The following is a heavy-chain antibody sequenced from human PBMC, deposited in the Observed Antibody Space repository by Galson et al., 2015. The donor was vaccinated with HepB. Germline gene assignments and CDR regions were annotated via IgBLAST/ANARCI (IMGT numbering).Heavy chain of an antibody. D-gene: IGHD1-1*01. Sequence: SVKVSCKASGGTFSSYAISWVRQAPGQGLEWMGGIIPIFGTANYAQKFQGRVTITADESTSTAYMELSSLRSEDTAVYYCARVAPSRLQLNCYYYGMDVWGQGTTVTVSS. CDR1: GGTFSSYA. CDR3: ARVAPSRLQLNCYYYGMDV. J-gene: IGHJ6*02. V-gene: IGHV1-69*13. CDR2: IIPIFGTA.